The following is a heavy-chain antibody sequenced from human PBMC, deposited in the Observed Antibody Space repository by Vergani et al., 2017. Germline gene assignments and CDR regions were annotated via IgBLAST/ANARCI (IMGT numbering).Heavy chain of an antibody. Sequence: QVQLVESGGGVVQRGGSLRLSCATSGFTLSNYDLQWIRQGPGKGLEFVAFINFDGSNQYYADSVKGRFTLSRDFSKNTLYLQMNSLRPDDTATYYCAKHFRGWGIDYWGQGTQVIVSS. CDR3: AKHFRGWGIDY. CDR2: INFDGSNQ. J-gene: IGHJ4*02. D-gene: IGHD3-16*01. V-gene: IGHV3-30*02. CDR1: GFTLSNYD.